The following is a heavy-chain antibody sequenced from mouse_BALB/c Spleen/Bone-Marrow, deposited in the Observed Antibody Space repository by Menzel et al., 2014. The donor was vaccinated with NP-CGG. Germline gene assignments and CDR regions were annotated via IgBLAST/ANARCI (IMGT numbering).Heavy chain of an antibody. CDR3: AGDDYAY. CDR1: GYTFXSYW. D-gene: IGHD2-4*01. V-gene: IGHV1-7*01. CDR2: IYPSTGYT. Sequence: QVQLKQSGAELAKPGASVKMSCKASGYTFXSYWMHWVKQRPGQGLEWIGYIYPSTGYTEHNQKFKDKAIMTADKSSSTAYMQLSSLTSEDSAVYYCAGDDYAYWGQGTLVTVSA. J-gene: IGHJ3*01.